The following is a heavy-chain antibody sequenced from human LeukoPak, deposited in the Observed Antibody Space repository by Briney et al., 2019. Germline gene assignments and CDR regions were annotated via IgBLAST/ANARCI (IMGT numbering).Heavy chain of an antibody. D-gene: IGHD2-2*02. CDR3: AKDLAVYCSSTSCYRGYFDY. CDR2: ISYDGSNK. Sequence: GGSLRLSCAASGFTFSSYGVHWVRQAPGKGVEGGADISYDGSNKYYADSGKGRFTISTDNSTNTLYLQMNSLRAEDTAVYYCAKDLAVYCSSTSCYRGYFDYWGQGTLVTVSS. J-gene: IGHJ4*02. CDR1: GFTFSSYG. V-gene: IGHV3-30*18.